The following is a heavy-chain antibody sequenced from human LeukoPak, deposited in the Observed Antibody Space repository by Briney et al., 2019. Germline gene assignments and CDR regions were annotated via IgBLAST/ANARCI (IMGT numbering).Heavy chain of an antibody. CDR2: IKQDGSEK. CDR1: GFTFSSYG. CDR3: ARAPTKPGAGAFDI. J-gene: IGHJ3*02. Sequence: PGGSLRLSCAASGFTFSSYGMSWVRQAPGKGLEWVVNIKQDGSEKYYVDSVKGRFTISRDNAKNSLYLQMNSLRAEDTAVYYCARAPTKPGAGAFDIWGQGAMVTVSS. V-gene: IGHV3-7*01. D-gene: IGHD2-2*01.